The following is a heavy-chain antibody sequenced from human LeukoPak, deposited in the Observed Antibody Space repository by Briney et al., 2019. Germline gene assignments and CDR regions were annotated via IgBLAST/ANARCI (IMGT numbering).Heavy chain of an antibody. J-gene: IGHJ4*02. V-gene: IGHV3-23*01. D-gene: IGHD3-16*02. CDR1: GITLSNYG. CDR2: LCGSAGGT. CDR3: AKRGVVVRVFLVGFHKEAYYFDS. Sequence: PGGSLRLSCGVSGITLSNYGMSWVRQAPGKGLEWVAGLCGSAGGTNYADSVKGRFTISRDNSKNTLFLQMDRLRAEDTALYFCAKRGVVVRVFLVGFHKEAYYFDSWGQGAQVTVSS.